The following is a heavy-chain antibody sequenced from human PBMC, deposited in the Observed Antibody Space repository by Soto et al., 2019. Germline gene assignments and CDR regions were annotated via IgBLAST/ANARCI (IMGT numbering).Heavy chain of an antibody. CDR1: GGSIRSGSYY. CDR3: ARNGCSSTTCYNSEAPYHSMHV. CDR2: IFHSGST. V-gene: IGHV4-31*03. D-gene: IGHD2-2*02. J-gene: IGHJ6*02. Sequence: SETLSLTCSVSGGSIRSGSYYWSWIRQHPGKALEWIGYIFHSGSTYYNPSLKSRVTMSVDMSKNQFSLKLNSVTAADTDVYYCARNGCSSTTCYNSEAPYHSMHVWGRGAPVTVYS.